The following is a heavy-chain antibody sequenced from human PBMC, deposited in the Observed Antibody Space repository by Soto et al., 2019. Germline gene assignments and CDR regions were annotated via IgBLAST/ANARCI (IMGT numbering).Heavy chain of an antibody. CDR2: ISYSGSP. CDR3: AREGAGPKGSSSWPDDAFDI. D-gene: IGHD6-13*01. CDR1: GGSISSGGYY. J-gene: IGHJ3*02. V-gene: IGHV4-31*03. Sequence: QVQLQESGPGLVKPSQTLSLTCTVSGGSISSGGYYWSWIRQHPGKGLEWIGYISYSGSPYYNPSLKSRVTISVDASKDQFSLKLRSVTAADTAVYYCAREGAGPKGSSSWPDDAFDIWGQGTMVTVSS.